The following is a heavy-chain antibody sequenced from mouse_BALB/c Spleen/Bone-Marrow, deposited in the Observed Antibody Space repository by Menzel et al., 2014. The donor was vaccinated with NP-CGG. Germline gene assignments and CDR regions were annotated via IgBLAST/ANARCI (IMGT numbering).Heavy chain of an antibody. D-gene: IGHD2-14*01. CDR2: INPDSSTI. CDR3: ARPVYRYDPPAY. Sequence: EVQLQESGGGLVQPGGSLKLSCAASGFDFSRYWMSWVRQAPGKGLEWIGEINPDSSTINYTPSLKDKFIISRDNAKNTLFLQMSKAGPEDTALYYCARPVYRYDPPAYWGQGTTLTVSS. V-gene: IGHV4-1*02. CDR1: GFDFSRYW. J-gene: IGHJ2*01.